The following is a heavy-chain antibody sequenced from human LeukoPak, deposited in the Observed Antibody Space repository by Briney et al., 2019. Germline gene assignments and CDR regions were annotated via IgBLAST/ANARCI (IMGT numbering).Heavy chain of an antibody. CDR2: ISAYNGNT. J-gene: IGHJ6*03. CDR1: GYTFTIYG. Sequence: ASVKVSFKASGYTFTIYGISWVRQAPGQGLEWMGWISAYNGNTNYAQKLQGRVTMTTDTSTSTAYMELRSLRSDDTAVYYCARDRSYPPQLLRDYYYYMDVWGKGTTVTVSS. D-gene: IGHD2-15*01. CDR3: ARDRSYPPQLLRDYYYYMDV. V-gene: IGHV1-18*01.